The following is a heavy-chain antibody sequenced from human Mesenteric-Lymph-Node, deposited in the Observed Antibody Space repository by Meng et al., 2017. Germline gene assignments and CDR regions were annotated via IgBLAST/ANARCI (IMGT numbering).Heavy chain of an antibody. CDR3: ARARSSSWETYYFDY. V-gene: IGHV4-59*01. CDR2: IYYSGST. Sequence: SETLSLTCTVPGGSISSYYWSWIRQPPGKGLEGIGYIYYSGSTNYNPSLKSRVTISVDTAKNQFSLKLSSVTAADTAEYYCARARSSSWETYYFDYWGQGTLVTVSS. CDR1: GGSISSYY. D-gene: IGHD6-13*01. J-gene: IGHJ4*02.